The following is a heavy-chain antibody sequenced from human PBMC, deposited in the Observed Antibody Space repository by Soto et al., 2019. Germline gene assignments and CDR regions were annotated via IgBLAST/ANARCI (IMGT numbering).Heavy chain of an antibody. CDR2: INPNGGST. CDR3: ARDLAAGDF. J-gene: IGHJ4*02. CDR1: GYIFINYY. Sequence: QVQLVQSGAEVKKPGASVKVSCKASGYIFINYYIHWGRQAPGQGLEWIGIINPNGGSTNYAQKLRGKVTLAREKSKSTVYMALSSLRSEDTAMYYCARDLAAGDFWGQGTLVTVSS. D-gene: IGHD6-13*01. V-gene: IGHV1-46*01.